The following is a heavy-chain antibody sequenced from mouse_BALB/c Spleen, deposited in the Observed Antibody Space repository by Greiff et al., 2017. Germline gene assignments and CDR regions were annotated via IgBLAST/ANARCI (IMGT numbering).Heavy chain of an antibody. CDR3: ARDGTYWYFDV. CDR1: GYSFTSYW. Sequence: VQLQESGPQLVRPGASVKISCKASGYSFTSYWMHWVKQRPGQGLEWIGMIDPSDSETRLNQKFKDKATLTVDKSSSTAYMQLSSPTSEDSAVYYCARDGTYWYFDVWGAGTTVTVSS. D-gene: IGHD2-1*01. V-gene: IGHV1S126*01. CDR2: IDPSDSET. J-gene: IGHJ1*01.